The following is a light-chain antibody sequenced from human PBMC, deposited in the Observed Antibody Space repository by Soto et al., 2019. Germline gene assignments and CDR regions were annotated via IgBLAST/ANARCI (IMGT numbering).Light chain of an antibody. V-gene: IGKV3-20*01. CDR3: QQYSGPPYT. CDR1: QSVSTSY. Sequence: EIVLTQSPGTLSLSPGERATLSCRASQSVSTSYLGWFQQRPGQPPRLVIYDTFYRATGIPDRFSGSGSGTDFTLTISRVEPEDFAVYYCQQYSGPPYTLGQGTKLDIK. J-gene: IGKJ2*01. CDR2: DTF.